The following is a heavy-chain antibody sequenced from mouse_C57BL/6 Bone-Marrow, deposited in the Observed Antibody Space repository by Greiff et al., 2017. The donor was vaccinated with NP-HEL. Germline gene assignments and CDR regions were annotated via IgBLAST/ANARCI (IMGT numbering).Heavy chain of an antibody. CDR1: GFTFSDFY. J-gene: IGHJ3*01. CDR3: ARDALPGTPFAY. V-gene: IGHV7-1*01. D-gene: IGHD4-1*01. Sequence: EVKLMESGGGLVQSGRSLRLSCATSGFTFSDFYMEWVRQAPGKGLEWIAASRNKANDYTTEYSASVKGRFIVSRDTSQSILYLQMNALRAEDTAIYYCARDALPGTPFAYWGQGTLVTVSA. CDR2: SRNKANDYTT.